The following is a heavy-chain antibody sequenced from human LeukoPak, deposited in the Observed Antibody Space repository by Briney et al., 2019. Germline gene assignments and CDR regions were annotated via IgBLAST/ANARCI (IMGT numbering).Heavy chain of an antibody. CDR2: INPSSGSA. V-gene: IGHV1-46*01. Sequence: GASVKVSFTASGYTFSSSHMHWVRQAPGQGLEWMGIINPSSGSASYAQKFQGRVTMTRDTSTSTVYMELSSLRSEDTAVYYCARDPCSGGSCYNWFDPWGQGTLVTVSS. J-gene: IGHJ5*02. CDR3: ARDPCSGGSCYNWFDP. CDR1: GYTFSSSH. D-gene: IGHD2-15*01.